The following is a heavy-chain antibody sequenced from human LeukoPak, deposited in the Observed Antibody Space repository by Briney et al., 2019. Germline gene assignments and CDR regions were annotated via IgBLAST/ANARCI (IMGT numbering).Heavy chain of an antibody. D-gene: IGHD1-26*01. V-gene: IGHV4-34*01. Sequence: SETLSLTCAVYGGSFSGYYWSWIRQPPGKGLEWIGEINHSGSTNYNPSLKSRVTISVDTSKNQFSLKLSSVTAADTAVYYCAKGSGWEQSYYYYYMDVWGKGTTVTISS. CDR3: AKGSGWEQSYYYYYMDV. CDR1: GGSFSGYY. J-gene: IGHJ6*03. CDR2: INHSGST.